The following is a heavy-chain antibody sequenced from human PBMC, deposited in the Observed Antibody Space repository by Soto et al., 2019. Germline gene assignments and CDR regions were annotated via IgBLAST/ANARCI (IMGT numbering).Heavy chain of an antibody. D-gene: IGHD3-16*01. Sequence: QVQLVQSGAEVKKPGASVKVSCKASGYTFTNYAMHWVRQAPGQRLEWTGWINAGNGNTKYSQKFQGRVTITRDTSASTAYMELSSLRSEDTAVYYCARAHYETFGSPIGWFDPWGQGTLVTVSS. CDR2: INAGNGNT. V-gene: IGHV1-3*01. CDR1: GYTFTNYA. J-gene: IGHJ5*02. CDR3: ARAHYETFGSPIGWFDP.